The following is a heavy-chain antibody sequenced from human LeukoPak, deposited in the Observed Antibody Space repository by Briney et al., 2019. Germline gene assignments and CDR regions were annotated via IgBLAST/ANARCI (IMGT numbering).Heavy chain of an antibody. CDR2: MNEDGGEE. CDR3: ATYSSLNRREFQF. CDR1: GFIFSAYW. D-gene: IGHD3-22*01. J-gene: IGHJ1*01. V-gene: IGHV3-7*01. Sequence: PGGSLRLSCVGSGFIFSAYWMAWVRQAPGKGPEWVANMNEDGGEERYVDSVKGRFTISRDNAKNSLYLQMSSLRAEDTAVYYCATYSSLNRREFQFWGQGTLLTVSS.